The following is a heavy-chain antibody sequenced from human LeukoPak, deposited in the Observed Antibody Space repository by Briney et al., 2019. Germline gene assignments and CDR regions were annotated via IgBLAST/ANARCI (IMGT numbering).Heavy chain of an antibody. CDR3: ARYYYSSGSYSPNDY. CDR2: ISSSSSNI. V-gene: IGHV3-48*01. CDR1: GVTFSSYS. Sequence: GGSLRLSCAVSGVTFSSYSMNWVRQAPGKGLEWVSYISSSSSNIYYADSVKGRFTISRDNAKNSLYLQMNSLRAEDTAVYYCARYYYSSGSYSPNDYWGQGTLVTVSS. J-gene: IGHJ4*02. D-gene: IGHD3-10*01.